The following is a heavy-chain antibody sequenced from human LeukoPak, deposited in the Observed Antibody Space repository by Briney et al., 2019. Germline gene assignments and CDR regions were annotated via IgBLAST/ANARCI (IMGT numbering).Heavy chain of an antibody. CDR2: IIPIFGIA. V-gene: IGHV1-69*05. J-gene: IGHJ1*01. Sequence: SVKVSCKASGGTFSSYAISWVRQAPGQGLERMGGIIPIFGIANYAQKFQGRVTITTDESTSTAYMELSSLRSEDTAVYYCAIPAAGPLGFQHWGQGTLVTVSS. D-gene: IGHD6-13*01. CDR1: GGTFSSYA. CDR3: AIPAAGPLGFQH.